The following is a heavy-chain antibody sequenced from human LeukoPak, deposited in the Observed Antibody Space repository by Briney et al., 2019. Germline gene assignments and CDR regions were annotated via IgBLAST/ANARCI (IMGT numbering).Heavy chain of an antibody. D-gene: IGHD3-22*01. CDR3: AREVWYYYDSSGYYFDY. J-gene: IGHJ4*02. CDR1: GGSISSSSYY. V-gene: IGHV4-39*07. Sequence: SSETLSLTCTVSGGSISSSSYYWGWIRQPPGKGLEWIGSIYYSGSPYYNPSLKSRVTISVDTSKNQFSLKLSSVTAADTAVYYCAREVWYYYDSSGYYFDYWGQGTLVTVSS. CDR2: IYYSGSP.